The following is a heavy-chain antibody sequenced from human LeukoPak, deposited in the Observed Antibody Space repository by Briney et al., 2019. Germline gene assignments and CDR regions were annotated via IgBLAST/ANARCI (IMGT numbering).Heavy chain of an antibody. CDR2: IIPIFGTA. CDR1: GYTFTSYY. V-gene: IGHV1-69*05. Sequence: SVKVSCKASGYTFTSYYIHWVRQAPGQGLEWMGGIIPIFGTANYAQKFQGRVTITTDESTSTAYMELSSLRSEDTAVYYCARDRKISGSYYPFDAFDIWGQGTMVTVSS. D-gene: IGHD1-26*01. J-gene: IGHJ3*02. CDR3: ARDRKISGSYYPFDAFDI.